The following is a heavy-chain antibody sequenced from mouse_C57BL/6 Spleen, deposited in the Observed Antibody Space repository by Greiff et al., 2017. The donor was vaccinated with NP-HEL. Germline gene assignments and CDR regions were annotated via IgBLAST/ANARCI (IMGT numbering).Heavy chain of an antibody. V-gene: IGHV1-82*01. CDR3: AREWYYGLYYATDY. J-gene: IGHJ4*01. D-gene: IGHD1-1*01. CDR2: IYPGDGDT. Sequence: QVQLKQSGPELVKPGASVKISCKASGYAFSSSWMNWVKQRPGKGLEWIGRIYPGDGDTNYNGKFKGKATLTADKSSSTAYMQLSSLTSEDSAVYFCAREWYYGLYYATDYWGQGTSVTVSS. CDR1: GYAFSSSW.